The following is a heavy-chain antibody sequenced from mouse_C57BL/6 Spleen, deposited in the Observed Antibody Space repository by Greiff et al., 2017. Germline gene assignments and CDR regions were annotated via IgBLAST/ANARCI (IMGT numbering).Heavy chain of an antibody. CDR2: ISDGGSYT. J-gene: IGHJ1*03. D-gene: IGHD2-5*01. V-gene: IGHV5-4*01. Sequence: DVKLVESGGGLVKPGGSLKLSCAASGFTFSSHAMSWVRQTPEKRLEWVATISDGGSYTYYPDNVKGRFTISRDNAKNNLYLQMSHLKSEDTAMYYCARDQGAYYSNYFDVWGTGTTVTVSS. CDR1: GFTFSSHA. CDR3: ARDQGAYYSNYFDV.